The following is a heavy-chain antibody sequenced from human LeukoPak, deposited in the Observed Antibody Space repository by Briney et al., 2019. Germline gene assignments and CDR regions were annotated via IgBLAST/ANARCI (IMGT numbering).Heavy chain of an antibody. D-gene: IGHD3-16*02. CDR2: ISYDGSNK. CDR1: GFTFSGSA. CDR3: AKDRSDDYVWGSYRLDY. Sequence: GGSLRLSCAASGFTFSGSAMHWVRQASGKGLEWVAVISYDGSNKYYADSVKGRFTISRDSSKNTLYLQMNSLRAEDTAVYYCAKDRSDDYVWGSYRLDYWGQGTLVTVSS. V-gene: IGHV3-30-3*01. J-gene: IGHJ4*02.